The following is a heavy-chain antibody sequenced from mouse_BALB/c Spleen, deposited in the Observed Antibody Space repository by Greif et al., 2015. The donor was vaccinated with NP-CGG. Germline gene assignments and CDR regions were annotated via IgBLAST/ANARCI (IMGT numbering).Heavy chain of an antibody. D-gene: IGHD1-1*01. Sequence: EVQLQQSGAELVKPGASVKLSCTASGFNIKDTYMHWVKQRPEQGLEWIGRIDPANGNTKYDPKFQGKATITADTSSNTAYLQLSSLTSEDTAVYYCARSPSYYYGSTYFDYWGQGTTLTVSS. V-gene: IGHV14-3*02. CDR2: IDPANGNT. CDR3: ARSPSYYYGSTYFDY. J-gene: IGHJ2*01. CDR1: GFNIKDTY.